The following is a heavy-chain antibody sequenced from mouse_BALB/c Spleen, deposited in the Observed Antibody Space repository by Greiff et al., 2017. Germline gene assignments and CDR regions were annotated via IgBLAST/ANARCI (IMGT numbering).Heavy chain of an antibody. CDR2: IWSGGST. Sequence: QVQLQQSGPGLVQPSQSLSITSTVSGFSLTSYGVHWVRQSPGKGLEWLGVIWSGGSTDYNAAFISRLSISKDNSKSQVFFKMNSLQANDTAIYYCARNYYGYAMDYWGQGTSVTVSS. CDR1: GFSLTSYG. J-gene: IGHJ4*01. D-gene: IGHD1-1*01. V-gene: IGHV2-2*02. CDR3: ARNYYGYAMDY.